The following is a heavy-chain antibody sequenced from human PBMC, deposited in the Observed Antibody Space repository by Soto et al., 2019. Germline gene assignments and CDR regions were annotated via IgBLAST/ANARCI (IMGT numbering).Heavy chain of an antibody. Sequence: ASVKVSCKASGYTFTSYGISWVRQAPGQGLEWMGWISAYNGNTNYAQKLQGRVTMTTDTSTSTAYMELRGLRSDDTAVYYCARGVPITRVGPGYYYYYYMDVWGKGTTVTVSS. CDR1: GYTFTSYG. CDR2: ISAYNGNT. D-gene: IGHD3-10*01. V-gene: IGHV1-18*01. J-gene: IGHJ6*03. CDR3: ARGVPITRVGPGYYYYYYMDV.